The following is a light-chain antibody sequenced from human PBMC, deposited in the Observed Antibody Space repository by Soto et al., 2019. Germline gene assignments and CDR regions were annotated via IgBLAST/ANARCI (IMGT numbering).Light chain of an antibody. Sequence: QSVLTQPPSVSGARGQRVTMSWTGSSSNIGAHYDVHWYQQLPGTAPKLLIYGNSNRPSGVPDRFSGSKSGTSASLAITGLQAEDEADYYCQSYDNSLSVYVFGTGTKVTVL. CDR1: SSNIGAHYD. CDR2: GNS. CDR3: QSYDNSLSVYV. V-gene: IGLV1-40*01. J-gene: IGLJ1*01.